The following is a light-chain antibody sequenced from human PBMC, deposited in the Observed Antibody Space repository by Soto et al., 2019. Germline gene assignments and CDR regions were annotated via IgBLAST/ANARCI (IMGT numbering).Light chain of an antibody. V-gene: IGKV3-11*01. J-gene: IGKJ2*01. CDR1: QSVSSS. CDR3: QQRSNWMFT. CDR2: DAS. Sequence: LVLTQSPATLSLSPGESATLSCRASQSVSSSLAWYQQKPGQAPRLLIYDASHRATGIPARFSGSGSGTDFTLTISSLEPEDFAVYYCQQRSNWMFTFGQGTKLEIK.